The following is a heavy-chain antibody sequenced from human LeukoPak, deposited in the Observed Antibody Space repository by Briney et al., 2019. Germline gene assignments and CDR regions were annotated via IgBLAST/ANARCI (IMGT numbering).Heavy chain of an antibody. CDR1: GFTFSSYA. J-gene: IGHJ4*02. Sequence: PGGSLRLSCAASGFTFSSYAMSWVRQAPGKGLEWVSAISGSGGSTYYADSVKGRFTISRDNSKNTLYVQMNSLRAGDTAVYYCARRLRSGWYTPVDYWGQGTLVTVSS. D-gene: IGHD6-19*01. CDR3: ARRLRSGWYTPVDY. CDR2: ISGSGGST. V-gene: IGHV3-23*01.